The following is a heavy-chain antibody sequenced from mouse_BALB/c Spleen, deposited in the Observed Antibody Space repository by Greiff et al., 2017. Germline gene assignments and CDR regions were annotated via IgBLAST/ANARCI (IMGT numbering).Heavy chain of an antibody. CDR1: GFTFSSYG. D-gene: IGHD1-1*01. V-gene: IGHV5-6*01. J-gene: IGHJ4*01. CDR2: ISSGGSYT. Sequence: EVMLVESGGDLVKLGGSLKLSCAASGFTFSSYGMSWVRQTPDKRLEWVATISSGGSYTYYPDSVKGRFTISRDNAKNTLYLQMSSLKSEDTAMYYCARQGVVDAMDYWGQGTSVTVSS. CDR3: ARQGVVDAMDY.